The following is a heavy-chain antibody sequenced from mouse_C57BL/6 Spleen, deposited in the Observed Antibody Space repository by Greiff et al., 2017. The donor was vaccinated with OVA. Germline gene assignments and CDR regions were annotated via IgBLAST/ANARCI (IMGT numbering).Heavy chain of an antibody. D-gene: IGHD1-1*01. J-gene: IGHJ4*01. CDR3: ARGYYGSSYAMDY. CDR1: GFSLTSYG. V-gene: IGHV2-6*03. CDR2: IWSDGST. Sequence: VQVVESGPGLVAPSQSLSITCTVSGFSLTSYGVHWVRQPPGKGLEWLVVIWSDGSTTYNSALKSRLSISKDNSKSQVFLKMNSLQTDDTAMYYCARGYYGSSYAMDYWGQGTSVTVSS.